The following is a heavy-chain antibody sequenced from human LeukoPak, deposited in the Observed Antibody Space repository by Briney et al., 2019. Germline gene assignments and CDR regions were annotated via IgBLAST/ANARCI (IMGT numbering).Heavy chain of an antibody. J-gene: IGHJ6*02. CDR3: ARVSAAGMEFHYGMDV. V-gene: IGHV4-59*01. CDR2: IHYSEST. CDR1: GGPIRSYY. D-gene: IGHD6-13*01. Sequence: SETLSLTCTVSGGPIRSYYWSWMRQPPGKGLEWIWDIHYSESTNFNPSLKSRVAIAVDTSKNQFSLSMRSVTAADTAVYYCARVSAAGMEFHYGMDVWGQGTTVFVSS.